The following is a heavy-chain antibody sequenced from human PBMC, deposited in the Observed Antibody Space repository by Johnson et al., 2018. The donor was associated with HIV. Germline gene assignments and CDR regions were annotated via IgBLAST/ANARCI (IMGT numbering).Heavy chain of an antibody. CDR1: GFTFSSFP. CDR3: PRETNSAMAGDAFDI. V-gene: IGHV3-30*04. Sequence: QVQLLESGGGLVQPGGSLRLSCAASGFTFSSFPIHWVRQAPGKGLEWVAVISFDGSKKYYGDSVKGRFTISRDNAKNTLYLQMNSLRAEDTAVYYCPRETNSAMAGDAFDIWGQGTMVTVSS. J-gene: IGHJ3*02. CDR2: ISFDGSKK. D-gene: IGHD5-18*01.